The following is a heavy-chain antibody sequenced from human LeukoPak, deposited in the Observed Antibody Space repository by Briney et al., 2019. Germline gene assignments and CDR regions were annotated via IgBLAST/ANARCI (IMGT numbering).Heavy chain of an antibody. CDR2: IHYSGST. Sequence: SETLSLTCTVSGGSITNYYWSWIRQPPGKGLEWIGYIHYSGSTKYKSSLKSRVTISVDTSKNQFSLKLNSVTAADTAVYYCARGPKALRYFDWSYCFDYWGQGTLVTVSS. J-gene: IGHJ4*02. CDR3: ARGPKALRYFDWSYCFDY. D-gene: IGHD3-9*01. CDR1: GGSITNYY. V-gene: IGHV4-59*01.